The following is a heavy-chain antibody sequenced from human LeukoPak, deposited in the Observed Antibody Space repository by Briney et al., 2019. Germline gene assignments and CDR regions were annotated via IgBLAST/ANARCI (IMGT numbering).Heavy chain of an antibody. CDR3: ARDLRLGIYGPLDYYYCYGMDV. Sequence: GASVKVSCKASGYTFTGYYMHWVRQAPGQGLEWMGWINPNSGGTNYAQKFQGWVTMTRDTSISTAYMELSRLRSDDTAVYYCARDLRLGIYGPLDYYYCYGMDVWGQGTTVTVSS. J-gene: IGHJ6*02. V-gene: IGHV1-2*04. CDR1: GYTFTGYY. D-gene: IGHD7-27*01. CDR2: INPNSGGT.